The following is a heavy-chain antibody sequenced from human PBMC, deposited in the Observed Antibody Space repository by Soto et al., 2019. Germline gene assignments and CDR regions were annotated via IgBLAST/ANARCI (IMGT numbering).Heavy chain of an antibody. CDR1: GGSISGYY. CDR3: AREQMWARGWFDP. J-gene: IGHJ5*02. CDR2: IAHSGRT. V-gene: IGHV4-34*01. D-gene: IGHD1-26*01. Sequence: SETLSLTCAVYGGSISGYYWSWIRQPPGKGLEWIGEIAHSGRTNYNPSLKSRVTISVDTSKNQFSLKLSSVTAADTAMYYCAREQMWARGWFDPWGQATLVTVSS.